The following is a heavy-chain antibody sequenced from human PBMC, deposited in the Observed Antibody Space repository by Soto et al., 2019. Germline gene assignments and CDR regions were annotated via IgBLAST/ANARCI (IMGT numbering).Heavy chain of an antibody. CDR3: TKNALQGAVSGPNWFDP. CDR2: ISSSSSTI. D-gene: IGHD6-19*01. J-gene: IGHJ5*02. CDR1: GFTFSSYS. Sequence: GGSLRLSCAASGFTFSSYSMNWVRQAPGKGLEWVSYISSSSSTIYYAESVKGRFTISRDNAKNTLYLQMNSLRAEDTAVYYCTKNALQGAVSGPNWFDPWGQGTLVTVSS. V-gene: IGHV3-48*01.